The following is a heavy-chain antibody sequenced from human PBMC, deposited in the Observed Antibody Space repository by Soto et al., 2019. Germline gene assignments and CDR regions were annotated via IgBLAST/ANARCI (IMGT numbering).Heavy chain of an antibody. Sequence: GGSLRLSCAASGFTFSSYGMHWVRQAPGKGLEWVAVIWYDGSNKYYADSVKGRFTISRDNSKNTLYLQMNSLRAEDTALYYCARPATAATVVTPFDYWGQGTLVTVSS. V-gene: IGHV3-33*01. CDR1: GFTFSSYG. CDR2: IWYDGSNK. D-gene: IGHD2-15*01. CDR3: ARPATAATVVTPFDY. J-gene: IGHJ4*02.